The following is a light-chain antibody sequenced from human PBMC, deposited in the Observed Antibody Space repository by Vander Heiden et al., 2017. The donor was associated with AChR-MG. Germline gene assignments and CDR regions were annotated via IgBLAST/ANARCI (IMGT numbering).Light chain of an antibody. CDR1: QSVSSY. V-gene: IGKV3-11*01. J-gene: IGKJ3*01. CDR3: QQRSNWKFT. Sequence: ETLSTQSPATLSWSPGERATLSCRASQSVSSYLAWYQQKPGQAPRLLIYDASNRATGIPARFSGSGSGTDFTLTISSLEPEDFAVYYCQQRSNWKFTFGPGTKVDIK. CDR2: DAS.